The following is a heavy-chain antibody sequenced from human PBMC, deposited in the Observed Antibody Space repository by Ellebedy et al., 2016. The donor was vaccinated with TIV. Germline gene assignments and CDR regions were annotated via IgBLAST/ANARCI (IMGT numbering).Heavy chain of an antibody. V-gene: IGHV3-64*01. CDR3: ARGPSVSLWRERRGWFDP. CDR2: ITSNGATT. CDR1: GFIFTDYA. D-gene: IGHD1-1*01. J-gene: IGHJ5*02. Sequence: GESLKISCAASGFIFTDYAMHWVRQAPGKGLEFVSAITSNGATTFYASSVEGRFTISRDDSKSTLYLQMGSLGAQDMAVYYCARGPSVSLWRERRGWFDPWGQGTLVTVPS.